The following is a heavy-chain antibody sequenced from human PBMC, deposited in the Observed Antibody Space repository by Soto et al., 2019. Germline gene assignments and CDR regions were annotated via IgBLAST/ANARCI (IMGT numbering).Heavy chain of an antibody. CDR1: GGSFSGYY. V-gene: IGHV4-34*01. CDR2: INHSGST. Sequence: SETLSLTCAVYGGSFSGYYWSWIRQPPGKGLEWIGEINHSGSTNYNPSLKSRVTISVDTSKNQFSLKLSSVTAADTAVYYCARGGYSYGLRYYYYGMDVWGQGTTVTVSS. D-gene: IGHD5-18*01. CDR3: ARGGYSYGLRYYYYGMDV. J-gene: IGHJ6*02.